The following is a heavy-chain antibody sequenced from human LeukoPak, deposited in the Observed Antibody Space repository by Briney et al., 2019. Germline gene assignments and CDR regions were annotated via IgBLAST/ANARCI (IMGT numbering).Heavy chain of an antibody. J-gene: IGHJ4*02. CDR1: GYTFTGYY. V-gene: IGHV1-2*02. CDR2: INPNSGGT. D-gene: IGHD5-12*01. CDR3: ARDEGGYDLPYYFDY. Sequence: ASVKVSCKASGYTFTGYYMHWVRQAPGQGLEWMGWINPNSGGTNYAQKFQGRVTITADKSTSTAYMELSGLRSEDTAVYYCARDEGGYDLPYYFDYWGQGTLVTVSS.